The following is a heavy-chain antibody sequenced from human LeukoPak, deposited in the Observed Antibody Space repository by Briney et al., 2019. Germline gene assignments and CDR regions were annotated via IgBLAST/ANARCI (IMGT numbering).Heavy chain of an antibody. CDR2: ISSSGSNI. CDR1: GFSFSSYS. D-gene: IGHD3-10*01. Sequence: GGSLRLSCAASGFSFSSYSMNWVRQAPGEGLEWVSYISSSGSNIYYADSVKGRFTISRDNAKNSLYLQMNSLRDEDTAVYYCATMIRGENWGQGTLVSVSS. V-gene: IGHV3-48*02. J-gene: IGHJ4*02. CDR3: ATMIRGEN.